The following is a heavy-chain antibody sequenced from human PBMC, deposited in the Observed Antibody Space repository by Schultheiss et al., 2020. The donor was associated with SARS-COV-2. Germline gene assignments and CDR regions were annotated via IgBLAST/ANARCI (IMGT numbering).Heavy chain of an antibody. Sequence: SETLSLTCTVSGGSISSYYWSWIRQPPGKGLEWIGYIYYSGSTNYNPSLKSRVTISVDTSKNQFSLKLSSVTAADTAVYYCARARITIFGVVKGFDYWGQGTLVTVSS. D-gene: IGHD3-3*01. CDR3: ARARITIFGVVKGFDY. J-gene: IGHJ4*02. CDR2: IYYSGST. V-gene: IGHV4-59*01. CDR1: GGSISSYY.